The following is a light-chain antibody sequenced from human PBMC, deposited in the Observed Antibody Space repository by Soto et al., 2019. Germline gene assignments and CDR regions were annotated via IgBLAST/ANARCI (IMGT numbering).Light chain of an antibody. Sequence: DVQMTQSPSSLSASVGDSLTLTCRASQTVTSYLNWYQQKPGKAPKLLIYAASTLQSGVPSRFRGSGSGTVFTLTISSLQPEDFATYYCQQSYRFPKTFGRGTKVEVK. CDR3: QQSYRFPKT. V-gene: IGKV1-39*01. CDR2: AAS. J-gene: IGKJ1*01. CDR1: QTVTSY.